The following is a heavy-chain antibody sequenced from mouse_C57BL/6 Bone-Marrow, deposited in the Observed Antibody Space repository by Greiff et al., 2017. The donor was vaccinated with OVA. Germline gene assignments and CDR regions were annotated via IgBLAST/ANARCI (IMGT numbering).Heavy chain of an antibody. CDR1: GFSLTSYG. J-gene: IGHJ3*01. CDR3: ASPIYYDYDPGFAY. V-gene: IGHV2-2*01. Sequence: VKLMESGPGLVQPSQSLSITCTVSGFSLTSYGVHWVRQSPGKGLEWLGVIWSGGSTDYNAAFISRLSISKDNSKSQVFFKMNSLQADDTAIYYCASPIYYDYDPGFAYWGQGTLVTVSA. D-gene: IGHD2-4*01. CDR2: IWSGGST.